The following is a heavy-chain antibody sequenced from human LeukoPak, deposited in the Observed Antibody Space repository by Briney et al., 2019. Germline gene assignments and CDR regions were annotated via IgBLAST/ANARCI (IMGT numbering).Heavy chain of an antibody. CDR1: GITVSDNY. CDR2: IYSGGTT. Sequence: GGSLRLSCAASGITVSDNYTNWVRQAPGKGLEWMSLIYSGGTTSYADSVKGRFTISRDDSKNTLYLQMNNLRADDTDVYYCARDPPAVTTNTYGWGQGTLVTVPS. V-gene: IGHV3-66*01. D-gene: IGHD4-11*01. CDR3: ARDPPAVTTNTYG. J-gene: IGHJ4*02.